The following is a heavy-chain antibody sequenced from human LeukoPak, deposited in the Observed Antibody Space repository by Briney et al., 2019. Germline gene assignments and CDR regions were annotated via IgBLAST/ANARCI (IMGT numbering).Heavy chain of an antibody. J-gene: IGHJ6*03. D-gene: IGHD6-13*01. CDR3: ARVEYSSSWYSDYYMDV. CDR2: INHSGTT. V-gene: IGHV4-34*01. Sequence: SETLSLTCAVSDESFSGYYWSWIRQPPGKGLEWIGEINHSGTTNYNPSLQSRVTISVDTSKNQFSLKLSSVTAADTAVYYCARVEYSSSWYSDYYMDVWGKGTTVTISS. CDR1: DESFSGYY.